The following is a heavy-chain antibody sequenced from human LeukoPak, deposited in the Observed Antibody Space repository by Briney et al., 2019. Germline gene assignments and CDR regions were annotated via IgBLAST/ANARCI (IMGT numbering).Heavy chain of an antibody. CDR1: GFTFSSFA. D-gene: IGHD3-22*01. CDR2: ISVNGAGT. Sequence: GGSLRLSCAASGFTFSSFAMSWVRKAPGKGLEWVSSISVNGAGTNYGDSVKGRFTISRDNSNNTLYLQMNSLRAEDTAIYYCARDGGYYYDSSGYQVYFDSWGQGTLVTVSS. V-gene: IGHV3-23*01. J-gene: IGHJ4*02. CDR3: ARDGGYYYDSSGYQVYFDS.